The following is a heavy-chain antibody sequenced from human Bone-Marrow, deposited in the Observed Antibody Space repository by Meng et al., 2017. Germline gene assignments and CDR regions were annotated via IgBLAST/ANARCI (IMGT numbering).Heavy chain of an antibody. CDR2: ISSEGGLK. Sequence: GESLKISCAASGFTFSSYSMNWVRQAPVKGLEWVAVISSEGGLKYYADFVKGRFTISRDNSKNTLYLQRNRLSPEDTAVYYCAKTARDLLTGLAGLFEHWGHGALVTVSS. J-gene: IGHJ4*01. CDR1: GFTFSSYS. D-gene: IGHD3-9*01. CDR3: AKTARDLLTGLAGLFEH. V-gene: IGHV3-30*18.